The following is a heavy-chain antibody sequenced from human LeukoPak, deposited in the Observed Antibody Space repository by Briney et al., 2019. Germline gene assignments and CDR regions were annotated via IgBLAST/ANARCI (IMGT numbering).Heavy chain of an antibody. D-gene: IGHD6-19*01. CDR3: ARDNRGWSFDY. CDR1: GYTFTSYN. Sequence: GASVKVSCKTSGYTFTSYNMHWVRQAPGQGLEWMGIINPSGGGTSYAQKLRGRVTMTRDTSTNTVYMELSSLRSEDTAVYYCARDNRGWSFDYWGQGTLVTVSS. V-gene: IGHV1-46*01. J-gene: IGHJ4*02. CDR2: INPSGGGT.